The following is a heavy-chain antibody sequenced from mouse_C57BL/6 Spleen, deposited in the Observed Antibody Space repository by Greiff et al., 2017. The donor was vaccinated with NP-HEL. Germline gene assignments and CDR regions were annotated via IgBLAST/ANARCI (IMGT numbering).Heavy chain of an antibody. CDR2: INPNNGGT. V-gene: IGHV1-22*01. CDR3: ARLGTVVSGFDV. J-gene: IGHJ1*03. CDR1: GYTFTDYN. D-gene: IGHD1-1*01. Sequence: EVQLQQSGPELVKPGASVKMSCKASGYTFTDYNMHWVKQSHGKSLEWIGYINPNNGGTSYNQKFKGKATLTVNKSSSTAYMELRSLTSEDSAVYYCARLGTVVSGFDVWGTGTTVTVSS.